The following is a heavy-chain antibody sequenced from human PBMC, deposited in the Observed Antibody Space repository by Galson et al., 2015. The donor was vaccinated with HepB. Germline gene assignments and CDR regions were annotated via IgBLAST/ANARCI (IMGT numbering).Heavy chain of an antibody. J-gene: IGHJ6*02. Sequence: SLRLSCAAFGFTFRNYAMNWVRQAPGKGLEWVSVVSDSGGDTYYADSVKGRFTISRDNSNNTLFLQMNSLRAEDTAIYYCAKGNSGSRYSAMDVWGQGTTVTVSS. CDR3: AKGNSGSRYSAMDV. CDR2: VSDSGGDT. D-gene: IGHD1-26*01. CDR1: GFTFRNYA. V-gene: IGHV3-23*01.